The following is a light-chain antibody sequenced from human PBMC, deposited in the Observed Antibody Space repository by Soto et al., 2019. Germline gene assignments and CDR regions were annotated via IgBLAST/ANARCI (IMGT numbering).Light chain of an antibody. CDR1: QSVASL. CDR3: QQRSSWPLT. CDR2: DAS. Sequence: EILFAQSPATPYLSTGEGATISCRASQSVASLLAWYPQNPGQAPRLLIYDASNRDTGIPARFSGSGSGTDFTLTISRLEPEDFEVYYCQQRSSWPLTFGGGTKVDIK. J-gene: IGKJ4*01. V-gene: IGKV3-11*01.